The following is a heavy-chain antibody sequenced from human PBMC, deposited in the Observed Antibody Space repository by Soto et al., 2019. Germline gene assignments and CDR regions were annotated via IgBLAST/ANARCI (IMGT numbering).Heavy chain of an antibody. D-gene: IGHD3-10*01. V-gene: IGHV4-31*03. Sequence: PSETLSLTCTVSGGSISSGGYYWSWIRQHPGKGLEWIGYIYYSGSTYYNPSLKSRVTISVDTSKNQFSLKLSSVTAADTAVYYCARDGATMVRGGNGMDVWGQGTTVTAP. J-gene: IGHJ6*02. CDR1: GGSISSGGYY. CDR2: IYYSGST. CDR3: ARDGATMVRGGNGMDV.